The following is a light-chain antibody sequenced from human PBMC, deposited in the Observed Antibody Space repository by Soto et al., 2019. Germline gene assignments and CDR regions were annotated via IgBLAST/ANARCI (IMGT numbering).Light chain of an antibody. CDR3: SSYKSSSTYV. V-gene: IGLV2-18*02. CDR2: EVS. J-gene: IGLJ1*01. Sequence: SARPQPPSVSGSPVQSVTLSCPETSSDVGTYNRVSWYQQPPGTAPKLMIYEVSNRPSGVPDRFSGSKSGNTASLTISGLQAEDEADYYCSSYKSSSTYVFGTVTKVTVL. CDR1: SSDVGTYNR.